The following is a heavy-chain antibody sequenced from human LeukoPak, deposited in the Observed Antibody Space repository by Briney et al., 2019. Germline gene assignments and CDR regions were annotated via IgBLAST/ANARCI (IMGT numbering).Heavy chain of an antibody. J-gene: IGHJ5*02. D-gene: IGHD2-2*01. Sequence: ASVKVSCKASGYTFTGYYMHWVRQAPGQGLEWMGWINPNSGGTNYAQKFQGWVTMTRDTSISTAYMELSRLRSDDTAVYYCARGEGYCSSTSCLNWFDPWGQGTLVTVSS. CDR1: GYTFTGYY. CDR2: INPNSGGT. CDR3: ARGEGYCSSTSCLNWFDP. V-gene: IGHV1-2*04.